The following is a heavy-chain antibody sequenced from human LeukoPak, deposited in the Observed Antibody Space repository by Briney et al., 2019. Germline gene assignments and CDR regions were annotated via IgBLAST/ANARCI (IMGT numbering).Heavy chain of an antibody. V-gene: IGHV4-39*07. J-gene: IGHJ5*02. CDR1: GGSISSSSYY. CDR3: ARGGGETRISGSNPGWFDP. D-gene: IGHD1-26*01. CDR2: IYYSGST. Sequence: SETLSLTCTVSGGSISSSSYYWGWIRQPPGKGLEWIGSIYYSGSTYYNPSLKSRVTISVDTSKNQFSLKLSSVTAADTSVSYGARGGGETRISGSNPGWFDPGGQGTLVTVPS.